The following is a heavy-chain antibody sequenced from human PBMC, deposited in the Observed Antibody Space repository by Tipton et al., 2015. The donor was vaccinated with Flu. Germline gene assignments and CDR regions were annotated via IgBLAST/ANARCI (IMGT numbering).Heavy chain of an antibody. CDR3: ARSPRYCSSTSCCLISPWFDP. D-gene: IGHD2-2*01. CDR2: IYYSGST. J-gene: IGHJ5*02. CDR1: GGSISSGGYY. V-gene: IGHV4-31*03. Sequence: TLSLTCTVSGGSISSGGYYWSWIRQHPGKGLEWIGYIYYSGSTYYNPSLKSRVTISVDTSKNQFSLKLSSVTAADTAVYYCARSPRYCSSTSCCLISPWFDPWGQGTLVTVSS.